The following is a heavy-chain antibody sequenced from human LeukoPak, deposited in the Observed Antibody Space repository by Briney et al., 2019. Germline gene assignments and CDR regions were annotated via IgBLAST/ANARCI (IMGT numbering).Heavy chain of an antibody. D-gene: IGHD2-2*01. CDR3: AAQPSRYCTSTSCFAAYYFDY. CDR1: GFTLDDYA. Sequence: GGSLRLSCAASGFTLDDYAMHWVRQAPGKGLEWVSGLSWNSASIGYADSVKGRFTISRDNAKNSLYLQMNSLSAEDTALYYCAAQPSRYCTSTSCFAAYYFDYWGQGTLVTVSS. V-gene: IGHV3-9*01. CDR2: LSWNSASI. J-gene: IGHJ4*02.